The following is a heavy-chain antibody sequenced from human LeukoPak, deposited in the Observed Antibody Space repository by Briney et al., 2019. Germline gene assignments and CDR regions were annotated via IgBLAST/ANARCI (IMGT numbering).Heavy chain of an antibody. V-gene: IGHV4-39*07. J-gene: IGHJ4*02. CDR1: GGSISSSSYY. D-gene: IGHD5-18*01. CDR3: AREFASGYGFDY. CDR2: IYYSGST. Sequence: SETLSLTCTVSGGSISSSSYYWGWIRQPPGKGLEWIGSIYYSGSTYYNPSLKSRVTISVDTSKNQFSLKLSSVTAADTAVYYCAREFASGYGFDYWGQGTLVTVSS.